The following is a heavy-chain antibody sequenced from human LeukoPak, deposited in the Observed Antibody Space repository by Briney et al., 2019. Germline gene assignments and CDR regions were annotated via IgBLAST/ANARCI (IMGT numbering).Heavy chain of an antibody. CDR3: SRGLDSRKLGY. V-gene: IGHV4-31*03. J-gene: IGHJ4*02. Sequence: PSETLSLTCTVSGASFNSDDQYWNWIRQSPGKGLEWIGSIHTSGMLYNHPSLESRVTMSRDTSKSQFSLNLNSVTAADTAVYFCSRGLDSRKLGYWGQGILVTVSS. CDR1: GASFNSDDQY. D-gene: IGHD3-22*01. CDR2: IHTSGML.